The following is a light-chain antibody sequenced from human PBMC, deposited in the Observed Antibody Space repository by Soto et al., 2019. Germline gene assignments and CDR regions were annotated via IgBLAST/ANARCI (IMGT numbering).Light chain of an antibody. CDR3: QQTYSTPSTWT. CDR2: AAS. CDR1: QTISSY. Sequence: DIQMTQSPSSLSASVGERVTITCRASQTISSYLNWYQQTPGRAPKLLIYAASSLQGGVPSRFSGSGSGTDFTLPISSLQPEDFATFYCQQTYSTPSTWTFGQGTKVEIK. V-gene: IGKV1-39*01. J-gene: IGKJ1*01.